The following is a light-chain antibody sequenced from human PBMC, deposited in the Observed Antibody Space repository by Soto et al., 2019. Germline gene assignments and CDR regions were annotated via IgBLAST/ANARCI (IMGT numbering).Light chain of an antibody. J-gene: IGKJ4*01. CDR3: QQYNSYPLP. Sequence: DIPMTQSPSTLSASVGDRVTITCRASQSISSWLAWYQQKPGKAPKLLIYDASSLESGVPSRFSGSGSGTEFTLTISSLQPDDFATYYCQQYNSYPLPFGGGTKVEIK. V-gene: IGKV1-5*01. CDR1: QSISSW. CDR2: DAS.